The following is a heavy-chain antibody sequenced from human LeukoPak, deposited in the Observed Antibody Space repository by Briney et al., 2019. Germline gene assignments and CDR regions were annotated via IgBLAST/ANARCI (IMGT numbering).Heavy chain of an antibody. Sequence: PGRSLTLSCAASGFTFSTYAMHWVRQAPGKGLEWVAVISYDGSNKYYADSVKGRFTISRDKSKDTLYLQMNSLRAEDTAIYYCARDDNYDILTGFYGSAPFDYWGQGTLVTVAS. CDR2: ISYDGSNK. CDR3: ARDDNYDILTGFYGSAPFDY. CDR1: GFTFSTYA. D-gene: IGHD3-9*01. V-gene: IGHV3-30*01. J-gene: IGHJ4*02.